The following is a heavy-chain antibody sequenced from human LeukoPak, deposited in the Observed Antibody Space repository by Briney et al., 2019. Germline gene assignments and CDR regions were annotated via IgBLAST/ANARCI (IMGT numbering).Heavy chain of an antibody. J-gene: IGHJ4*02. CDR2: ISSSSSTI. CDR3: AVGGPAAPH. Sequence: GGSLTLSCAASGFTFSSYSMNWVRQAPGKGLEWVSYISSSSSTIYYADSVKGRFTISRDNAKNSLYLQMNSLRAEDTAVYYCAVGGPAAPHWGQGTLVTVSS. CDR1: GFTFSSYS. D-gene: IGHD2-2*01. V-gene: IGHV3-48*01.